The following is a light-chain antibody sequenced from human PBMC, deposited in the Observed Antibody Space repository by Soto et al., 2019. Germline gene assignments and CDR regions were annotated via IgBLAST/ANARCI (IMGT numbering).Light chain of an antibody. CDR3: AAWDDSLSGVV. Sequence: QLVLTQPPSASGTPGQRVTISCSGSSSNIGSNYVYWYQHLPGTAPKLLIYRDNQRPSGVPDRFSGSKPGTSASLAISGLRSEDEADYYCAAWDDSLSGVVFGGGTKLTVL. CDR2: RDN. J-gene: IGLJ2*01. CDR1: SSNIGSNY. V-gene: IGLV1-47*01.